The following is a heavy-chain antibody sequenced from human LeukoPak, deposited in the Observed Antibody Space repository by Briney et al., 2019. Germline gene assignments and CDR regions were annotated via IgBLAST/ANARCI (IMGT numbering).Heavy chain of an antibody. CDR1: GGSISSYY. CDR3: ARAVPAAEDAFDI. J-gene: IGHJ3*02. V-gene: IGHV4-59*01. Sequence: SETLSLTCTVSGGSISSYYWSWIRQPPGKGLEWIGYIYYSGSTNYNPSLKSRVTISVETSKNQFSLKLSSVTAADTAVYYCARAVPAAEDAFDIWGQGTMVTVSS. CDR2: IYYSGST. D-gene: IGHD2-2*01.